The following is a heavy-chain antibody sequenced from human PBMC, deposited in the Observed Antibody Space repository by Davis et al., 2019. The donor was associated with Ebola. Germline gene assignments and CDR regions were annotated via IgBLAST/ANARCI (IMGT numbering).Heavy chain of an antibody. CDR3: ARASIVWYFDL. V-gene: IGHV1-69*02. J-gene: IGHJ2*01. CDR2: IIPILDIA. D-gene: IGHD2-15*01. CDR1: GGTFSSYT. Sequence: AASVKVSCKASGGTFSSYTISWVRQAPGQGLEWMGRIIPILDIANYAQKFQGRVTITADKSTSTAYMELSSLRSEDTAVYYCARASIVWYFDLWGRGTLVTVSS.